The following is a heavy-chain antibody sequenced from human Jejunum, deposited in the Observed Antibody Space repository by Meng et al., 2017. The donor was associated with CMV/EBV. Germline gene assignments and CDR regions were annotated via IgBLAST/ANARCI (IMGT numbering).Heavy chain of an antibody. J-gene: IGHJ5*02. D-gene: IGHD4-17*01. CDR3: ARAIDYGDPNWFDT. V-gene: IGHV3-23*01. CDR2: ISDSGRTT. Sequence: SGFTFSNYAMSWVRQAPGKGLECVSAISDSGRTTDYADSVKGRFTISRDNAKNSVYLQMNGLRAEDAAVYYCARAIDYGDPNWFDTWGQGTLVTVSS. CDR1: GFTFSNYA.